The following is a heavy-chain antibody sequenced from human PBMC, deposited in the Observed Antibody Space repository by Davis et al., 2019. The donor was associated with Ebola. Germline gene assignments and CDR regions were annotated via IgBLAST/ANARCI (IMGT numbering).Heavy chain of an antibody. Sequence: GESLKISCAASGFTFSSYGMHWVRQAPGKGLEWVSSISSSSSYIYYADSVKGRFTISRDNAKNSLYLQMNSLRAEDTAVYYCARHRSSANYYYYGMDVWGQGTTVTVSS. CDR2: ISSSSSYI. CDR1: GFTFSSYG. V-gene: IGHV3-21*01. J-gene: IGHJ6*02. CDR3: ARHRSSANYYYYGMDV. D-gene: IGHD6-6*01.